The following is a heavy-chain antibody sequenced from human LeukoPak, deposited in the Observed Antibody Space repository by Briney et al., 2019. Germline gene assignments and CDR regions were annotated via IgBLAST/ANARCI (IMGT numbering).Heavy chain of an antibody. CDR3: ARQGGAYYILTGHPVDAFDV. CDR1: GFTFSSYA. CDR2: ISGSGTTT. V-gene: IGHV3-23*01. J-gene: IGHJ3*01. Sequence: GGSLRLSCAASGFTFSSYAMSWVRQAPGKGLEWVSAISGSGTTTYYADSVKGRFTISRDNSRNTLYLQMNGLRAEDTAVYYCARQGGAYYILTGHPVDAFDVWGQGTMVTVSS. D-gene: IGHD3-9*01.